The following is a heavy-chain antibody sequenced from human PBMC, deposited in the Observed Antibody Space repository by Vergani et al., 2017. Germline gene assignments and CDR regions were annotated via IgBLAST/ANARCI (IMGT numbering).Heavy chain of an antibody. CDR3: TISECSGTTCYGHYFDL. Sequence: EVELLESGGGLAQPGGSLRVSCSASGFRVTTYYMSWVRQAPGKGLEWVSVIKSDGRPSYAESVRGRCTSSRDTSRNAVYLQMNILRVEDTCVYYCTISECSGTTCYGHYFDLWGHGSLVTVAS. D-gene: IGHD2-15*01. V-gene: IGHV3-66*02. J-gene: IGHJ4*01. CDR2: IKSDGRP. CDR1: GFRVTTYY.